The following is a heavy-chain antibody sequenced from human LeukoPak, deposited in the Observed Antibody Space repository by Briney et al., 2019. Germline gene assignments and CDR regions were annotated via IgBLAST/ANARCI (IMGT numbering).Heavy chain of an antibody. Sequence: ASVKVSCKVSGYTLTELSMHWVRQAPGKGLEWMGGFDPEDGETIYAQKFQGRVTMTEDTSTDTAYMELSSLRSEDTAVYYCAKDGKGLYCSGGSCYFDPWGQGTLVTVSS. J-gene: IGHJ5*02. D-gene: IGHD2-15*01. CDR2: FDPEDGET. CDR1: GYTLTELS. CDR3: AKDGKGLYCSGGSCYFDP. V-gene: IGHV1-24*01.